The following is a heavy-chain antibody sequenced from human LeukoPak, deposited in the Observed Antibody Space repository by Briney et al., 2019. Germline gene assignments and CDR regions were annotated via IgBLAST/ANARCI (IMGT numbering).Heavy chain of an antibody. CDR3: ARDDYGDYRLGDAFDI. CDR2: IWYDGSNK. V-gene: IGHV3-33*01. Sequence: GGSLRLSCAASGFTFCSNGMHWVREALGKGLESVAVIWYDGSNKYYADSVKGRFTISRDNSKNTLYLQMNSLRAENTAVYYCARDDYGDYRLGDAFDIWGQGTMVTVSS. J-gene: IGHJ3*02. CDR1: GFTFCSNG. D-gene: IGHD4-17*01.